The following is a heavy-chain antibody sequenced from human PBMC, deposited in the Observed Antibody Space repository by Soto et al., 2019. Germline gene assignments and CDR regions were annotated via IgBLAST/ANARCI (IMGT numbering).Heavy chain of an antibody. D-gene: IGHD6-19*01. CDR2: VSHDGRNT. Sequence: VQLVESGGGVVQPGRSLRLSCAASGFTFSDYAMHWVRQAPGKGLEWVAVVSHDGRNTHYADSVKGRFTSSRDSSKNTVSLEMTSRRAEETAVYYCAKGGRQWLVTSDFNYWGQGALVTVSS. CDR3: AKGGRQWLVTSDFNY. J-gene: IGHJ4*02. CDR1: GFTFSDYA. V-gene: IGHV3-30*18.